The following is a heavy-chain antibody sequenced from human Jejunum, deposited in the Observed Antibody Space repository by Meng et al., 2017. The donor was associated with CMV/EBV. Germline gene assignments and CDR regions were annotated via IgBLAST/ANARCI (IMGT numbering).Heavy chain of an antibody. V-gene: IGHV3-30-3*01. CDR1: GFTFSRYT. D-gene: IGHD4/OR15-4a*01. J-gene: IGHJ5*02. CDR2: ISYDGTNK. Sequence: QGQLVGAGGGVVQPGGFLRLSCAAFGFTFSRYTMHWVRQAPGQGLEWLAIISYDGTNKYYADSLKGRFTISRDNSKNTAFLQMNSLRPDDTGVYYCTSDYGGFDPWGQGTLVTASS. CDR3: TSDYGGFDP.